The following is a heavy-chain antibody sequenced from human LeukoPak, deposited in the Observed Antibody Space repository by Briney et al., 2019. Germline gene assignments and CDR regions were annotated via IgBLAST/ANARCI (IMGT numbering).Heavy chain of an antibody. D-gene: IGHD2-15*01. CDR3: AAGASGILKYYYYYYMDV. V-gene: IGHV1-58*01. Sequence: SVKVSCRASGVTFTSSAVQWVRQARGQRLEWMGWIVVGSGNTNYAQKFQERVTITRDMSTSTAYMELSSLRSEDTAVYYCAAGASGILKYYYYYYMDVWGKGTTVTVSS. CDR2: IVVGSGNT. J-gene: IGHJ6*03. CDR1: GVTFTSSA.